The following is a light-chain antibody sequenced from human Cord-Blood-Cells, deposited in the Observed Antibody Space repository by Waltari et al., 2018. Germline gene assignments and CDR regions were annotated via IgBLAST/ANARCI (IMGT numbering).Light chain of an antibody. V-gene: IGLV2-11*01. CDR3: CSYAGSYTV. Sequence: QSALTQPRSVSGSPGQSVTIPCTGTSSDVGGYNYVPWYQQPPGKSPKLMIYDVSKRPSGVPDRFSGSKSGNTASLTISGLQAEDEADYYCCSYAGSYTVFGGGTKLTVL. CDR2: DVS. J-gene: IGLJ2*01. CDR1: SSDVGGYNY.